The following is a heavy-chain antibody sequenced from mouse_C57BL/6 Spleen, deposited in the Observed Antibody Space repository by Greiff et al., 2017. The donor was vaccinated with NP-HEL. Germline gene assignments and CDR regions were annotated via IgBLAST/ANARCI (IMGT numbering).Heavy chain of an antibody. D-gene: IGHD2-4*01. J-gene: IGHJ3*01. CDR3: AKDGSCDYDGWFAY. Sequence: EVHLVEFGGGLVKPGGSLKLSCAASGFTFSSYAMSWVRQTPEKRLEWVATISDGGSYTYYPDNVKGRFTISRDNAKNNLYLQMSHLKSEDTAMYYGAKDGSCDYDGWFAYWGQGTLVTVSA. CDR2: ISDGGSYT. CDR1: GFTFSSYA. V-gene: IGHV5-4*01.